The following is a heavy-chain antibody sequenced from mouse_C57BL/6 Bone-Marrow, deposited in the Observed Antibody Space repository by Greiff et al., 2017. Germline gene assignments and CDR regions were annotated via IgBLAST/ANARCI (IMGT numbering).Heavy chain of an antibody. J-gene: IGHJ4*01. CDR1: GFTFSSYA. CDR2: ISSGGDYI. Sequence: EVKLMESGEGLVKPGGSLKLSCAASGFTFSSYAMSWVRQTPEQRLEWVAYISSGGDYIYYADTVKGRFTISRDNARNTLYHQMRSLKSEDTAIYYCTRDRRRAMDYWGQGTSVTVSS. V-gene: IGHV5-9-1*02. CDR3: TRDRRRAMDY. D-gene: IGHD2-14*01.